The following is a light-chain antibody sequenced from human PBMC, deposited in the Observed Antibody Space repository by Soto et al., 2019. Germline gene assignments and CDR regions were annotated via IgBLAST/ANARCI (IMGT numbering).Light chain of an antibody. CDR3: QHRTNWPA. Sequence: EIVLTQSPGTLSLSPGERATLSCRASQSVSSSYLAWYQQKPGQAPRLLIWDASSRATGIPARFSGSGSGTEFTLTISSLEPEDFAVYYCQHRTNWPAFGGGTKVDIK. V-gene: IGKV3D-20*02. CDR1: QSVSSSY. CDR2: DAS. J-gene: IGKJ4*01.